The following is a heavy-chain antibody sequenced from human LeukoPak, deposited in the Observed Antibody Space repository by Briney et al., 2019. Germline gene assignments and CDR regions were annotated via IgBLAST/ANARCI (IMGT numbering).Heavy chain of an antibody. V-gene: IGHV3-30*04. CDR1: GFTFSSYA. CDR2: ISYDGSNK. Sequence: GGSVRLSCAASGFTFSSYAMHWVRQAPGKGLEWVAVISYDGSNKYYADSVKGRFTISRDNSKNTLYLQMNSLRAEDTAVYYCARDPEDTAMADYWGQGTLVTVSS. J-gene: IGHJ4*02. CDR3: ARDPEDTAMADY. D-gene: IGHD5-18*01.